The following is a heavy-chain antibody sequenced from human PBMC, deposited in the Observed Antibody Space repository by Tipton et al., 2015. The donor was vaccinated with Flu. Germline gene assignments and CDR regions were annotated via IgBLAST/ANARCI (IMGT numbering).Heavy chain of an antibody. CDR3: ARLSYYDVDLKNFYFDY. D-gene: IGHD3-10*02. CDR1: GDSISNYY. J-gene: IGHJ4*02. CDR2: MFYSGSA. V-gene: IGHV4-59*08. Sequence: TLSLTCTVSGDSISNYYCMWIRQPPGKGLESIGHMFYSGSANYNPSLKSRVTISVDTSKSQFSLMLRSVTAADTAVYYCARLSYYDVDLKNFYFDYWGQGALVTVSS.